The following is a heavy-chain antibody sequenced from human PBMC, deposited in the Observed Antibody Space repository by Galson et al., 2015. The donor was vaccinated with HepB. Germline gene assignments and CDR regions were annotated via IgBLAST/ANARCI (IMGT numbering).Heavy chain of an antibody. CDR2: INHSGST. J-gene: IGHJ6*03. CDR1: GGSFSGYY. V-gene: IGHV4-34*01. Sequence: ETLSLTCAVYGGSFSGYYWSWIRQPPGKGLEWIGEINHSGSTNYNPSLKSRVTISVDTSKNQFSLKLSSVTAADTAVYYCARGRPWQQLASYYYYYMDVWGKGTTVTVSS. D-gene: IGHD6-13*01. CDR3: ARGRPWQQLASYYYYYMDV.